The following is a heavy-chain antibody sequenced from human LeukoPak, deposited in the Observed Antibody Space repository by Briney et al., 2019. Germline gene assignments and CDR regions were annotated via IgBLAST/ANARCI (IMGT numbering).Heavy chain of an antibody. D-gene: IGHD6-13*01. V-gene: IGHV4-34*01. CDR1: GESFSGYY. Sequence: SETLSLTCAVSGESFSGYYWTWIRQPPGKGLEWIGEINHSGSTNYNSSLKSRVTISVDTSKNQFSLKLTSVTAADTAVYYCAREGDSSSVGWFDPWGQGTLVTVSS. CDR2: INHSGST. J-gene: IGHJ5*02. CDR3: AREGDSSSVGWFDP.